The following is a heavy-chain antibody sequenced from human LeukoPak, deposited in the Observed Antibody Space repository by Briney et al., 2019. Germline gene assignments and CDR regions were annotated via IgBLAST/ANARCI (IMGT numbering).Heavy chain of an antibody. CDR3: GRDSSGYQ. Sequence: GGSLRLSCAASGFTFSTYWMSWVRQAPGKGLEWVANIKEDGSEKYYGDSVKGRFTISRDNAKNSLYLEMNSLRVEDTAVYYCGRDSSGYQWGQGTLVTVSS. CDR1: GFTFSTYW. D-gene: IGHD3-22*01. CDR2: IKEDGSEK. J-gene: IGHJ4*02. V-gene: IGHV3-7*01.